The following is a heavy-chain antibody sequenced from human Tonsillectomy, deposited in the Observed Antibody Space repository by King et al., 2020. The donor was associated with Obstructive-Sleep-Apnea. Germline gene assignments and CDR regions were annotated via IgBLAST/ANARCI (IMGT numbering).Heavy chain of an antibody. CDR2: IYYSGST. CDR1: GGSISSGGYY. J-gene: IGHJ6*02. D-gene: IGHD1-1*01. CDR3: AREWGGSNWNYGMDV. V-gene: IGHV4-31*03. Sequence: QLQESGPGLVKPSQTLSLTCTVSGGSISSGGYYWSWIRQHPGKGLEWIGYIYYSGSTYYNPSLTSRVTISVDTSKNQFSLKLRSVTAADTAVYYCAREWGGSNWNYGMDVWGQGTTVTVSS.